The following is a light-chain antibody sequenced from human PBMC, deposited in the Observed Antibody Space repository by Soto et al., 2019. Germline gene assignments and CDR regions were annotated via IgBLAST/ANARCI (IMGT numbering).Light chain of an antibody. CDR1: QSISSY. J-gene: IGKJ1*01. V-gene: IGKV1-39*01. CDR3: QQSYSTPRK. Sequence: DIQMTQSPSSLSASAGDRVTITCRASQSISSYLNWYQQKPGKAPKLLIYAASSLQSGVPSRLSGSGSGTDFTLNISSLEPEDFATYHCQQSYSTPRKFGHGNKVEIK. CDR2: AAS.